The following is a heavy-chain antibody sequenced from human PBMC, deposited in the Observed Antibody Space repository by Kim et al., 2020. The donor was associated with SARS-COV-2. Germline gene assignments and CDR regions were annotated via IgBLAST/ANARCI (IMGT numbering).Heavy chain of an antibody. D-gene: IGHD4-17*01. CDR2: ISAYNGNT. CDR1: GYTFTSYG. Sequence: ASVKVSCKASGYTFTSYGISWVRQAPGQGLEWMGWISAYNGNTNYAQKLQGRVTMTTDTSTSTAYMELRSLRSDDTAVYYCARNFMVLPHRKLTDYVAYYFDYWGQGTLVTVSS. CDR3: ARNFMVLPHRKLTDYVAYYFDY. V-gene: IGHV1-18*01. J-gene: IGHJ4*02.